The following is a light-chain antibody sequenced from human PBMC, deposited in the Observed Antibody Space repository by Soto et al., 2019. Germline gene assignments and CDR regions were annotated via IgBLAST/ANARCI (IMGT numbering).Light chain of an antibody. CDR1: SSDVGKYDY. CDR3: QSYDISLNGTYV. V-gene: IGLV2-8*01. Sequence: VLTQPASVSGSPGQSVTISCTGTSSDVGKYDYVSWFQHYPGKAPKLIIYEVSKRPSGVPDRFSGSKSGTSDSLAITGLKAEDEADYYCQSYDISLNGTYVLGTGTKVTVL. J-gene: IGLJ1*01. CDR2: EVS.